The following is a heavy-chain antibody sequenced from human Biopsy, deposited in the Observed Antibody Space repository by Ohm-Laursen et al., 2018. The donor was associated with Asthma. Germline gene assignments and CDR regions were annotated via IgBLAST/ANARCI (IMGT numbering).Heavy chain of an antibody. CDR1: GYPFIGYH. CDR3: ARAGALIVGATIGY. J-gene: IGHJ4*02. V-gene: IGHV1-46*01. D-gene: IGHD1-26*01. CDR2: INPSGGST. Sequence: ASVKVSCKASGYPFIGYHIHWMRQAPGQGLEWMGIINPSGGSTSYAQKFQGRVTMTRDTSTSTVYMELSSLRSEDTAVYYCARAGALIVGATIGYWGQGTLVTVSS.